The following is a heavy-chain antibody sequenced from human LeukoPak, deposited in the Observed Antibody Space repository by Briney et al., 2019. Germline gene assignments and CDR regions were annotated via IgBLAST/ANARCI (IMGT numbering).Heavy chain of an antibody. CDR1: GFSFSSYW. J-gene: IGHJ4*02. D-gene: IGHD4-23*01. Sequence: GGSLRLSCAASGFSFSSYWMHWVRQAPGKGLVCVSRIKNDGSSTTYADSVKGRFTISRDNSRNTLYLQMNSLRAEDTAVYHCAKDIANDGGNSIDYWGQGTLVTVSS. V-gene: IGHV3-74*01. CDR2: IKNDGSST. CDR3: AKDIANDGGNSIDY.